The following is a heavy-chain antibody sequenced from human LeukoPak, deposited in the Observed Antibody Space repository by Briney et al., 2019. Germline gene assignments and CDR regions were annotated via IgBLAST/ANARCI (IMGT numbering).Heavy chain of an antibody. CDR1: GFTFSNYA. CDR2: IRYDGTNK. D-gene: IGHD2-21*02. J-gene: IGHJ4*02. CDR3: AKDREYRTYCGGDCYSEGFDY. V-gene: IGHV3-30*02. Sequence: PGGSLRLSCAASGFTFSNYAMPWVRQAPGKGLGWVAFIRYDGTNKYYADSVKGRFTISRDNSKNTLYLQMNSLRAEDTAVYYCAKDREYRTYCGGDCYSEGFDYWGQGTLVTVSS.